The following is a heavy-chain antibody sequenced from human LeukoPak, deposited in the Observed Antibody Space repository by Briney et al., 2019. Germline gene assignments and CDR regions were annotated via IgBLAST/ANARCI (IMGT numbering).Heavy chain of an antibody. D-gene: IGHD3-9*01. J-gene: IGHJ5*02. CDR3: AREWWGYDVLTGDNWFDP. Sequence: ASVKVSCKAIGYTFTGYYIHWVRQAPGQGLEHIGWVNPGPGDTNYAQNFQGRVTLTRDTSINTAYMELRSLRSDDTAAYYCAREWWGYDVLTGDNWFDPWGQGTLVTVSS. CDR1: GYTFTGYY. V-gene: IGHV1-2*02. CDR2: VNPGPGDT.